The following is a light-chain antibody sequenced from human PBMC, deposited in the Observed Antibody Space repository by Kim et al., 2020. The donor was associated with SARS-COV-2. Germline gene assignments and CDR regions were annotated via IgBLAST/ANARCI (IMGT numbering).Light chain of an antibody. CDR3: QQCNNWYT. CDR1: QSIGSD. CDR2: SAS. Sequence: SVSPGERAALSCSASQSIGSDLARYQQKPGQPPTLLIYSASTRATGVQARFGGSGSGTEFTLAISSLQSEDFALYYCQQCNNWYTFGQGTKVDIK. V-gene: IGKV3-15*01. J-gene: IGKJ2*01.